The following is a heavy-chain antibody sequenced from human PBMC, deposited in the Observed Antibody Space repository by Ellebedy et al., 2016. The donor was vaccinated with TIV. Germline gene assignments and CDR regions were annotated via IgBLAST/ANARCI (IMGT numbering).Heavy chain of an antibody. Sequence: ASVKVSCKASGYTFTDSYMHWVRQAPGQGLEWMGWINPDSGSTNFAQKFQGRVTMTRDTSVNTAYMELSRLESDDMAVYHCARVRRGSSGMDVWGQGTTVTVSS. CDR2: INPDSGST. V-gene: IGHV1-2*02. J-gene: IGHJ6*02. CDR1: GYTFTDSY. CDR3: ARVRRGSSGMDV. D-gene: IGHD1-1*01.